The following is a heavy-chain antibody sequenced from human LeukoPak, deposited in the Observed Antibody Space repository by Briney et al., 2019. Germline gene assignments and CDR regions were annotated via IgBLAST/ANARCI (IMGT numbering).Heavy chain of an antibody. J-gene: IGHJ5*02. V-gene: IGHV3-7*01. Sequence: GGSLRLSCAASGFTFDDYGMSWVRQAPGKGLEGVANIKQDGSEKYYVDSEKGRFTISRDNAKNSLYLQMNSLRAEDTAVYYCASLTMVRGFEKFDPWGQGTLVTVSS. CDR2: IKQDGSEK. CDR1: GFTFDDYG. D-gene: IGHD3-10*01. CDR3: ASLTMVRGFEKFDP.